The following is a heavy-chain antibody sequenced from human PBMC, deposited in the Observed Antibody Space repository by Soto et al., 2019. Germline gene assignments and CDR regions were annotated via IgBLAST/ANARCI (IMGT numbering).Heavy chain of an antibody. Sequence: QLQLQESGSGLVKPSQTLSLTCAVSGGSISSGGYSWSWIRQPPGKGLEWIGYIYHSGSTYYNPSLKTRGTTPVDRSKNRFSLKLSSVPAADTAVYYCARTESGTFDPWGRGTLVTVSS. D-gene: IGHD1-7*01. V-gene: IGHV4-30-2*01. CDR3: ARTESGTFDP. CDR1: GGSISSGGYS. CDR2: IYHSGST. J-gene: IGHJ5*02.